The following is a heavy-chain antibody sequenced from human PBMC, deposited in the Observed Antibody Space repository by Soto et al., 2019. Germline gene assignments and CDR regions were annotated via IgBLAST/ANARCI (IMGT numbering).Heavy chain of an antibody. Sequence: EVQLVESGGGLVQPGGSLKLSCAVSGFTFSGSAMHWVRQASGKGLEWVGRIRSKSNSYATAYAASVKGRFTISRDDSKNTAYLQMNSLKTEDTAVYYCTRGDGDYVRDYWGQGTRVTVSS. V-gene: IGHV3-73*01. D-gene: IGHD4-17*01. CDR3: TRGDGDYVRDY. J-gene: IGHJ4*02. CDR2: IRSKSNSYAT. CDR1: GFTFSGSA.